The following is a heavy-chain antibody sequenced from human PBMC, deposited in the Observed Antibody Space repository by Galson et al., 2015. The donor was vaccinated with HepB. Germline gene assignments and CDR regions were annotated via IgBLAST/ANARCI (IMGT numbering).Heavy chain of an antibody. V-gene: IGHV3-64D*06. CDR3: VKPYSSSWFHRDDAFDI. Sequence: SLRLSCAASGFTFSSYAMHWVRQAPGKGLEYVSAISSNGGSTYYADSVKGRFTISRDNSKNTLYLQMSSLRAEDTAVYYCVKPYSSSWFHRDDAFDIWGQGTMVTVSS. D-gene: IGHD6-13*01. CDR1: GFTFSSYA. CDR2: ISSNGGST. J-gene: IGHJ3*02.